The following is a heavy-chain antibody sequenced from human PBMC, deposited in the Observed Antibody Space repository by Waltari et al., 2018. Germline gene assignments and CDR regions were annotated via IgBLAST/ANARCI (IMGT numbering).Heavy chain of an antibody. CDR1: GFTFRSSA. D-gene: IGHD3-22*01. V-gene: IGHV3-30*01. Sequence: QVQPVESGGGVVQPGRALRLSCTAPGFTFRSSAMLGVRQAPCKGLEWVAGISYNKRNIYYVDSVKSRFTISRDNSKKMLSLQMNSLITEDTAVYYCARDYCDRTNCHGMDVWGQGTTVIVSS. CDR3: ARDYCDRTNCHGMDV. J-gene: IGHJ6*02. CDR2: ISYNKRNI.